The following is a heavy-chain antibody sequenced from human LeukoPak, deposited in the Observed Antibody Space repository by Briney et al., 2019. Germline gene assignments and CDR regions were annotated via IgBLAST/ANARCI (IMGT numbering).Heavy chain of an antibody. CDR1: GFTFSSYW. D-gene: IGHD1-26*01. V-gene: IGHV3-7*01. J-gene: IGHJ4*02. Sequence: GGSLRLSCAASGFTFSSYWMSWVRQAPGKGLEWVANIKQDGSEIYYVDSVKGRFTISRDNAKNSLYLQMNSLRAEDTAVYYCARDKVVGPTNLDYWGQGTLVTVSS. CDR3: ARDKVVGPTNLDY. CDR2: IKQDGSEI.